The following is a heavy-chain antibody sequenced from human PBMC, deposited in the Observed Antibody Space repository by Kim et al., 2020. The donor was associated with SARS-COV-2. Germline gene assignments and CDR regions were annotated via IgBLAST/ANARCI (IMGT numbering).Heavy chain of an antibody. J-gene: IGHJ4*02. V-gene: IGHV4-59*13. Sequence: SETLSLTCTVSGGSISSYYWSWIRQPPGKGLEWIGYIYYSGSTNYNPSLKSRVTISVDTSKNKFSLKLSSVPAADTAVYYCAISVTHDYWGQGILVIGSS. CDR1: GGSISSYY. CDR2: IYYSGST. CDR3: AISVTHDY.